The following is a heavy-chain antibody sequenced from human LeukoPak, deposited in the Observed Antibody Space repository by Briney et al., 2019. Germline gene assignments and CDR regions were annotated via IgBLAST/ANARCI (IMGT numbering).Heavy chain of an antibody. CDR1: GFTFSGSA. D-gene: IGHD3-22*01. Sequence: PGGSLRLSCAASGFTFSGSAMHWVRQASGKGLEWVGRIRSKANSYATAYAASVKGRFTISRDDSKNTAYLQMNSLKTEDTAVYYCTRHRQIGYYDSSGYYWFDPWGQGTLVTVSS. CDR2: IRSKANSYAT. J-gene: IGHJ5*02. CDR3: TRHRQIGYYDSSGYYWFDP. V-gene: IGHV3-73*01.